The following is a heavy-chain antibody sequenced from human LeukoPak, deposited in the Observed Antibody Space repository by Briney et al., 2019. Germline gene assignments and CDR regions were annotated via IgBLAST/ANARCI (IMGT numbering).Heavy chain of an antibody. D-gene: IGHD3-22*01. CDR3: AKTMYYYDSSGYYVFDY. V-gene: IGHV3-30-3*02. CDR1: GFTFSSYA. J-gene: IGHJ4*02. CDR2: ISYDGSNK. Sequence: GGSLRLSCAASGFTFSSYAMHWVRQAPGKGLEWVAVISYDGSNKYYADSVKGRFTISRDNAKNSLYLQMNSLRAEDTALNYCAKTMYYYDSSGYYVFDYWGQGTLVTVSS.